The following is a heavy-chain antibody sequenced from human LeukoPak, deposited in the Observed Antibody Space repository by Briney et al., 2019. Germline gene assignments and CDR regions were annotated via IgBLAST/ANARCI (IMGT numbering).Heavy chain of an antibody. J-gene: IGHJ4*02. CDR2: INHSGST. CDR1: GGSFSGYY. V-gene: IGHV4-34*01. Sequence: SETLSLTCAVYGGSFSGYYWSWIRQPPGKGLEWIGEINHSGSTNYNPSLKSRVTISVDTSKNQFSLQLNSVTPEDTAVYYCAREKFGVDYWGQGTLVTVSS. D-gene: IGHD3-10*01. CDR3: AREKFGVDY.